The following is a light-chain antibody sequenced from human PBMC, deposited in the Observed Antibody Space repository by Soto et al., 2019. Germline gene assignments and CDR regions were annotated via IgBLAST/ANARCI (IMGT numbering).Light chain of an antibody. CDR2: DVS. CDR1: QSVSSNY. V-gene: IGKV3D-20*02. Sequence: EIVLTQSPGTLSLSPGERATLSCRSSQSVSSNYLAWYQQKPDQAPRLVIYDVSGRATGIPDRFSGSGSGTDFTLTISRLEPEDFAVYYCQQRSNWPLTFGGGTKVEIK. CDR3: QQRSNWPLT. J-gene: IGKJ4*01.